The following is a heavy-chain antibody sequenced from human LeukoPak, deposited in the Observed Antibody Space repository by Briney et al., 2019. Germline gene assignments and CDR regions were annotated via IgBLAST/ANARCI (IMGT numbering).Heavy chain of an antibody. CDR2: LFNSGTT. CDR1: GGSFSSGDYS. D-gene: IGHD5-12*01. Sequence: SETLSLTCTVSGGSFSSGDYSWNWIRQPAGQGLEWIGRLFNSGTTNYNPSLKSRVTISVDTSKNQFSLKLSSVTAADTAVYYCARGLRFPYYMDVWGKGTTVTVSS. CDR3: ARGLRFPYYMDV. J-gene: IGHJ6*03. V-gene: IGHV4-61*02.